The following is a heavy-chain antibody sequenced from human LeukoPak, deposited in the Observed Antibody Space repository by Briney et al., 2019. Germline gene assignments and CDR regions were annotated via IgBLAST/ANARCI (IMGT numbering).Heavy chain of an antibody. CDR3: ARSVLTLYWYFDL. Sequence: SETLSLTCTVSGGSISGYYYNWIRQPPGKGLEWIGYIYYSGSTNYNRSLKSRVTISLDTSKNQFSLQLSSVTTADTAVYYCARSVLTLYWYFDLWGRGTLVTVSS. J-gene: IGHJ2*01. V-gene: IGHV4-59*01. CDR2: IYYSGST. CDR1: GGSISGYY. D-gene: IGHD4-23*01.